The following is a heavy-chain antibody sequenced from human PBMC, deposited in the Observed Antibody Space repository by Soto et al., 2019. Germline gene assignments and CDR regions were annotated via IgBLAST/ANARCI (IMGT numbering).Heavy chain of an antibody. V-gene: IGHV1-18*01. Sequence: ASVKVSCKASGYTFTSYGISWVRQAPGQGLEWMGWVNAYNGNTNYAQKFQGKVTMTTDTSTSTAYMELRSLRSDDTAVYYCAREAVSGRTGFDYWGQGTLVTVSS. D-gene: IGHD6-19*01. CDR2: VNAYNGNT. CDR1: GYTFTSYG. J-gene: IGHJ4*02. CDR3: AREAVSGRTGFDY.